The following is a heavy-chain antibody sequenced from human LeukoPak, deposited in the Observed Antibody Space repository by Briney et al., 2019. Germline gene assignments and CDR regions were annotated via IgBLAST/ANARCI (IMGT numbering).Heavy chain of an antibody. Sequence: GGSLRLSCAASGFTFSSYEMNWVRQAPGKGLEWVSYISISGSTIYYADSVKGRFTISRDNAKNSLFLRMISLRAEDTAVYYCARDRAYKSFDYWGQGALVTVSS. V-gene: IGHV3-48*03. CDR2: ISISGSTI. J-gene: IGHJ4*02. D-gene: IGHD3-16*01. CDR1: GFTFSSYE. CDR3: ARDRAYKSFDY.